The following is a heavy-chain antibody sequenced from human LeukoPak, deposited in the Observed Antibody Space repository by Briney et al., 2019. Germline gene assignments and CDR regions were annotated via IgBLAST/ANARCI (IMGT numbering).Heavy chain of an antibody. J-gene: IGHJ4*02. CDR1: GGTFSSYA. CDR2: IIPIFGTA. Sequence: SVKVSCEASGGTFSSYAISWVRQAPGQGLEWMGGIIPIFGTANYAQKFQGRVTITADESTSTAYMELSSLRSEDTAVYYCARGSYYYDSSGFLCDYWGQGTLVTVSS. D-gene: IGHD3-22*01. V-gene: IGHV1-69*13. CDR3: ARGSYYYDSSGFLCDY.